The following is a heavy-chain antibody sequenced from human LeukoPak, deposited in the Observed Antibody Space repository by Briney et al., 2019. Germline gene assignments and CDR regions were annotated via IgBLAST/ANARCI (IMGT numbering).Heavy chain of an antibody. J-gene: IGHJ4*02. CDR1: GFTFSSYA. Sequence: GGSLRLSCAASGFTFSSYAMSWVRQAPGKGLEWVSAISGSGGTTYYADSVKGRFTISRDNSKNTLYLQMNSLRTEDTAVYYCAKARSKGYCSGGSCFPFDYWGQGTLVTISS. CDR3: AKARSKGYCSGGSCFPFDY. D-gene: IGHD2-15*01. V-gene: IGHV3-23*01. CDR2: ISGSGGTT.